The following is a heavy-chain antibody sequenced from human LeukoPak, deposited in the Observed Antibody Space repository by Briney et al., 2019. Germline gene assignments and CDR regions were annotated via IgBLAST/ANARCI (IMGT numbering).Heavy chain of an antibody. CDR3: ARGDDIVVVPAATAYYYYYMDV. J-gene: IGHJ6*03. D-gene: IGHD2-2*01. Sequence: ASVKVSCKANGDNFNRYVITWVRQAPGQGLEWMGRIIPILDVANFAQKFQGRVTITADESTSTAYMELSSLRSEDTVVYYCARGDDIVVVPAATAYYYYYMDVWGKGTTVTVSS. CDR2: IIPILDVA. CDR1: GDNFNRYV. V-gene: IGHV1-69*04.